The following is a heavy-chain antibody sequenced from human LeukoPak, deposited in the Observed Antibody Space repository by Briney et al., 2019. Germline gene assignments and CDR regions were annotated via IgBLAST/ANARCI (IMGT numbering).Heavy chain of an antibody. CDR2: IKQDGSEK. V-gene: IGHV3-7*01. CDR3: ARGPRIAAAPGYYMDV. CDR1: GFTFSNYW. Sequence: GGSLRLSCAASGFTFSNYWMSWVRQAPGKGLEWVANIKQDGSEKYYVDSVKGRFTISRDNTKNSLYLQMNSLRVEDTAVYYCARGPRIAAAPGYYMDVWGKGTTVTVSS. D-gene: IGHD6-13*01. J-gene: IGHJ6*03.